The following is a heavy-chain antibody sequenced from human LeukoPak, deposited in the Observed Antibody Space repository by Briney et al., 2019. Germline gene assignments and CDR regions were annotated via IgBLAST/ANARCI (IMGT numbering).Heavy chain of an antibody. CDR1: GFTVSSNY. D-gene: IGHD3-22*01. J-gene: IGHJ4*02. Sequence: GGSLRLSCAASGFTVSSNYMSWVRQAPGKGLEWVSVIYSGGSTYYADSVKGRFTISRDNSKNTLYLQMNSLRAEDTAVYYCARDFHDSSGYPPSFDYWGQGTLVTVSS. CDR3: ARDFHDSSGYPPSFDY. CDR2: IYSGGST. V-gene: IGHV3-66*01.